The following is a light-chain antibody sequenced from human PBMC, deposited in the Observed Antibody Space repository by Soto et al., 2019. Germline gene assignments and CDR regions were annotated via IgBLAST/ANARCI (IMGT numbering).Light chain of an antibody. J-gene: IGLJ1*01. CDR2: SNN. CDR3: ATWDDSLNGFYV. CDR1: SSNIGSDY. V-gene: IGLV1-47*02. Sequence: QSALTQPPSASGTPGQKVTISCSGSSSNIGSDYVYWFQQLPGTAPKLLIFSNNQRPSGVPDRFSGSKSGTSASLAISGLRSDDEADYFCATWDDSLNGFYVFGTGTKVTVL.